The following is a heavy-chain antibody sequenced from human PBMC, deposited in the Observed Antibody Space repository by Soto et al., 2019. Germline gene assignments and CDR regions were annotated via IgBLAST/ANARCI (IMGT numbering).Heavy chain of an antibody. V-gene: IGHV1-18*01. D-gene: IGHD3-9*01. CDR3: ARDLYDILTGYTPLDYYYGMDV. CDR2: ISAYNGNT. J-gene: IGHJ6*02. CDR1: GYTFTSYG. Sequence: ASVKVSCKASGYTFTSYGISWVRQAPGQGLEWMGWISAYNGNTNYAQKLQGRVTMTTDTSTSTANMELRSLRSDDTAVYYCARDLYDILTGYTPLDYYYGMDVWGQGTTVTVSS.